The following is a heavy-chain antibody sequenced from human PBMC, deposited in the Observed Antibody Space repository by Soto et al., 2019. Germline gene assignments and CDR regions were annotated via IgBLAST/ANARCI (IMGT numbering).Heavy chain of an antibody. V-gene: IGHV3-48*01. D-gene: IGHD2-2*01. J-gene: IGHJ4*02. Sequence: GGSLRLSCAASGFTFSSYGMNWVRQAPGKGLEWVSDISSSSSTIYYADSVKGRFTISRDNSKNTLYLQMNSLRAEDTAVYYWGKVPGGSVFDYWGQGTLVPVSS. CDR1: GFTFSSYG. CDR2: ISSSSSTI. CDR3: GKVPGGSVFDY.